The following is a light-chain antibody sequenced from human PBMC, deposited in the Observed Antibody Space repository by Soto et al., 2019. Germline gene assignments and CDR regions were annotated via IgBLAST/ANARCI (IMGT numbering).Light chain of an antibody. J-gene: IGKJ1*01. CDR1: QSISSN. CDR3: QQYKNWLTWT. Sequence: EIVMTQSPSTLSGSPGERATLSCRASQSISSNLAWYQQKPGQAPRLLIYGASTRATGIPARFSGSGSGTEFTLTISSLQSEDFAVYYCQQYKNWLTWTFGQGTKVDIK. CDR2: GAS. V-gene: IGKV3-15*01.